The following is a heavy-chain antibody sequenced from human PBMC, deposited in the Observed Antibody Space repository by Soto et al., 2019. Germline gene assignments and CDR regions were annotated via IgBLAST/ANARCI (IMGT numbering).Heavy chain of an antibody. Sequence: VASVKVSCKASGYTFTSYDINWVRQATGQGLEWMGWMNPNSGNTGYAQKFQGRVTMTRNTSISTAYMELSSLRSEDTAVYYCATSVLRYFDWLSPSDAFDIWGQGTMVTVSS. D-gene: IGHD3-9*01. CDR3: ATSVLRYFDWLSPSDAFDI. V-gene: IGHV1-8*01. J-gene: IGHJ3*02. CDR2: MNPNSGNT. CDR1: GYTFTSYD.